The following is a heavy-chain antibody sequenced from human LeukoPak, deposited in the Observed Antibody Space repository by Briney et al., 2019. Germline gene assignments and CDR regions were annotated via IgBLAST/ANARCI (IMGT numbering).Heavy chain of an antibody. Sequence: PSETLSLTCTVSADSISSNTYYWGWIRQPPGKGLEWIGSVYYSGSTYYNPSLKSRVTISVDTSKNQFSLKLSSVTAADTAVYYCASLYSSNYYMDVWGKGTTVTISS. D-gene: IGHD6-13*01. V-gene: IGHV4-39*07. CDR1: ADSISSNTYY. CDR2: VYYSGST. CDR3: ASLYSSNYYMDV. J-gene: IGHJ6*03.